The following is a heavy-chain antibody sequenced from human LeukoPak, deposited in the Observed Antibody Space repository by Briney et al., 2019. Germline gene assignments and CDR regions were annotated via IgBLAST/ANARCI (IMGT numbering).Heavy chain of an antibody. Sequence: SETLSLTCTVSGGSISSYYWSWIRQPPGKGLEWIGYIYYSGSTNYNPSLKSRVTISVDTSKNQFSLKLSSVTAADTAAYYCARDRYSSTSCSYFDYWGQGTLVTVSS. CDR1: GGSISSYY. D-gene: IGHD2-2*01. J-gene: IGHJ4*02. CDR3: ARDRYSSTSCSYFDY. V-gene: IGHV4-59*01. CDR2: IYYSGST.